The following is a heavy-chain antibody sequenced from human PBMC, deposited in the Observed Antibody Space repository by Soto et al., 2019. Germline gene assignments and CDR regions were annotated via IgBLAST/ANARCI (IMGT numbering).Heavy chain of an antibody. Sequence: QVRLVQSGAAVKKPGSSVRVSCTASADTFTSFTINWVRQAPGQGLEWMGRFNPILGVADYAQKFQGRVSITADKSTTTTYVELSSLTAEDTAGYYCVREDTRIMVRGPTVDSWGQGTLVTVSS. CDR3: VREDTRIMVRGPTVDS. CDR1: ADTFTSFT. V-gene: IGHV1-69*08. D-gene: IGHD3-10*01. CDR2: FNPILGVA. J-gene: IGHJ4*02.